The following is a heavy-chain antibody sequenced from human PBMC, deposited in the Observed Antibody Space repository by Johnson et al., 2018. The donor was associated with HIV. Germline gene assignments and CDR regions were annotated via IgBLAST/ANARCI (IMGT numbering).Heavy chain of an antibody. CDR3: AKDTGGNSGSDAFDI. J-gene: IGHJ3*02. Sequence: QVQLVESGGGVVQPGRSLRLSCAASGFTFRNYGMHWVRQAPGKGLEWVAVILFDGSNKYYAASVKGRFTISRDNSKNTLYLQMNSLRTEDTAVYYCAKDTGGNSGSDAFDIWGQGTLVTVSS. CDR1: GFTFRNYG. V-gene: IGHV3-30*18. D-gene: IGHD3-10*01. CDR2: ILFDGSNK.